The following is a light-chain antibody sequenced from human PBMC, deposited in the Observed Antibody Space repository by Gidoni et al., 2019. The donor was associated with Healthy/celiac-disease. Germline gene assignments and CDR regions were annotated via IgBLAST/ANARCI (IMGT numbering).Light chain of an antibody. CDR1: QSISSY. V-gene: IGKV1-39*01. CDR2: AAS. CDR3: QQSYSTPWT. J-gene: IGKJ1*01. Sequence: DIQMTQSPSSLSASVGDRVTITCRASQSISSYLNWYQQKPGKAPKLLIYAASSLQSGVPSRFSGSGSGTDFTLTISSRQLEDFASYYCQQSYSTPWTFGQGTKVEFK.